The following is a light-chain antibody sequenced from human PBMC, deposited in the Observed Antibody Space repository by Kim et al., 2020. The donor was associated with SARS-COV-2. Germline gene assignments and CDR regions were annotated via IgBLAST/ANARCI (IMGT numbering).Light chain of an antibody. J-gene: IGLJ3*02. CDR3: SAWYSSLSARV. CDR2: RNN. Sequence: RQTATLTCTGNSNNVGNQGAAWLQQHQGHPPKLLSYRNNNRPSGISERLSASTSGNTASLTITGLQPEDEADYYCSAWYSSLSARVFGGGTQLTVL. V-gene: IGLV10-54*01. CDR1: SNNVGNQG.